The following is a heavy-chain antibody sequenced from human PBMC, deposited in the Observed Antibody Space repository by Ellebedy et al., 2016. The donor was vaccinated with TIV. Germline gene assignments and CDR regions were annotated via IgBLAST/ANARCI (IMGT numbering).Heavy chain of an antibody. CDR1: GFTFDDYA. Sequence: SLKISCAASGFTFDDYAMHWVRQAPGKGLEWVSGISWNSGSIGYADSVKGRFTISRDNAKNSLYLQMNSLRVEDTALYYCAKEGDVWGKGTTVTVSS. V-gene: IGHV3-9*01. CDR3: AKEGDV. CDR2: ISWNSGSI. J-gene: IGHJ6*04.